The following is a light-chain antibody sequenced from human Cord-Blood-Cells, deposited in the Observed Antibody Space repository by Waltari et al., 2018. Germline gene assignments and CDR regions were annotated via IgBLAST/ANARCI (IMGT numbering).Light chain of an antibody. J-gene: IGLJ3*02. CDR1: SSNVGGYNY. CDR2: DVS. Sequence: QSALTQPASVSGSPGPPTPISCTGTSSNVGGYNYVSWYQQHPGKAPKLMIYDVSNRPSGVSNRFSGSKSGNTASLTISGLQAEDEADYYCSSYTSSSTLVFGGGTKLTVL. CDR3: SSYTSSSTLV. V-gene: IGLV2-14*03.